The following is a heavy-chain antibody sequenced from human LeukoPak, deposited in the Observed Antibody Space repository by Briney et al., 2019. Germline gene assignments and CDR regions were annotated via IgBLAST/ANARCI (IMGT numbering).Heavy chain of an antibody. CDR3: ARELGGYDILTGSPYYYYGMDV. D-gene: IGHD3-9*01. Sequence: SETLSLTCTVSGGSISSHYWTWIRQSPVKGLEWIGDISNSGSTSYNPSLKSRVTISIDTSKNQFSLKLSSVTAADTAVYYCARELGGYDILTGSPYYYYGMDVWGQGTTVTVSS. CDR1: GGSISSHY. CDR2: ISNSGST. V-gene: IGHV4-4*08. J-gene: IGHJ6*02.